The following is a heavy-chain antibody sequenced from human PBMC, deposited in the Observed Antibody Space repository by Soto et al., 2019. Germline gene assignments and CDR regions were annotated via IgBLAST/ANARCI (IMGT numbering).Heavy chain of an antibody. V-gene: IGHV1-3*01. CDR3: ARFRCSSTSCYRGYYGMDV. J-gene: IGHJ6*02. D-gene: IGHD2-2*01. CDR2: INAGNGNT. Sequence: QVQLVQSGAEVKKPGASVKVSCKASGYTFTSYAMHWVRQAPGQRLEWMGWINAGNGNTKYSQKFQGRVTITRETSESTDYMELSSLRSEDTAVYYCARFRCSSTSCYRGYYGMDVWGQGTTVTVSS. CDR1: GYTFTSYA.